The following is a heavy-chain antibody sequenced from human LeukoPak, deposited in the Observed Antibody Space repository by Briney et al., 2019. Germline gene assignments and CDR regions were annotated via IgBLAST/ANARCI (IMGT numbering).Heavy chain of an antibody. V-gene: IGHV3-23*01. CDR2: ISASGGST. CDR1: GFTFSSSA. J-gene: IGHJ4*02. CDR3: AKLGDYDFWSGYLLFDY. D-gene: IGHD3-3*01. Sequence: GGSLRLSCAASGFTFSSSAMSWVRQVPGKGLEWVSGISASGGSTYYADSVRGRFTISRDNSKNTLYLQMNSLRAEDTAVYFCAKLGDYDFWSGYLLFDYWGQGTLVTVSS.